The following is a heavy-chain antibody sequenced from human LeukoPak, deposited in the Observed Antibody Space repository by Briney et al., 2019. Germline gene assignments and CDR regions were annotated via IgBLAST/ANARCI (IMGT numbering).Heavy chain of an antibody. J-gene: IGHJ4*02. Sequence: PSETLSLTCAVYRGSFSGYYWNWIRQPPGKGLEWIGEINHSGGTNYNPSLKSRVTISVDTSKNQFSLKLSSVTAADTAVYYCARGPDGRDGYSLDYWGQGTLVTVSS. CDR3: ARGPDGRDGYSLDY. CDR2: INHSGGT. D-gene: IGHD5-24*01. V-gene: IGHV4-34*01. CDR1: RGSFSGYY.